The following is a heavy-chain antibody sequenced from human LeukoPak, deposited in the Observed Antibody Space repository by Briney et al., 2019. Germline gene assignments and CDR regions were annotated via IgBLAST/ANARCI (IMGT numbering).Heavy chain of an antibody. Sequence: ASVKVSCKASGYTFTSYYMHWVRQAPGQGLEWMGWINPNSGGTNYAQKFQGRVTMTRDTSISTAYMELSRLRSDDTAVYYCARETYYYGSGSYSYWGQGTLVTVSS. CDR1: GYTFTSYY. J-gene: IGHJ4*02. V-gene: IGHV1-2*02. D-gene: IGHD3-10*01. CDR2: INPNSGGT. CDR3: ARETYYYGSGSYSY.